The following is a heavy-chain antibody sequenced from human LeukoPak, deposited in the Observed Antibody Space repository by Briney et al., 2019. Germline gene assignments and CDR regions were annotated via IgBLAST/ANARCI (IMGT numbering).Heavy chain of an antibody. Sequence: PGGSLRLSCAASGFSFTNYAMSWVRQAPGKGLEWVANIKQDGSEKYYVDSVKGRFTISRDNAKNSLYLQMNSLRAEDTAVYYCARRGTPWRYYYYYMDVWGKGTTVTVSS. CDR1: GFSFTNYA. J-gene: IGHJ6*03. CDR2: IKQDGSEK. CDR3: ARRGTPWRYYYYYMDV. V-gene: IGHV3-7*01. D-gene: IGHD2-15*01.